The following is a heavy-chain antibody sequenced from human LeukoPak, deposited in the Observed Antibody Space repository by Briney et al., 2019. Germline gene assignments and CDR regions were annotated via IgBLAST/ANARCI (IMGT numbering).Heavy chain of an antibody. CDR3: ARDDSRGYSHPLGRFDY. CDR2: INPSGGST. D-gene: IGHD3-22*01. Sequence: GASVKVSCKASGYTFTGYYMHWVRQAPGQGLEWMGIINPSGGSTSYAQKFQGRVTMTRDMSTSTVYMELSSLRSEDTAVYYCARDDSRGYSHPLGRFDYWGQGTLVTVSS. V-gene: IGHV1-46*01. CDR1: GYTFTGYY. J-gene: IGHJ4*02.